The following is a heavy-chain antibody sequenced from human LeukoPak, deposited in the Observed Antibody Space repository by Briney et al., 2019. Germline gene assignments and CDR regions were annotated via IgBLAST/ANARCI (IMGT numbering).Heavy chain of an antibody. Sequence: GGSLRLSCAASGFTFSNYWIHWVRQAPGKGLVWVSRINSDGSRIDYAESVKGRFTISIDSATDTVYLYMSNLRPEDAALYYCARVRDPFGMDVWGQGTTVTVSS. CDR2: INSDGSRI. J-gene: IGHJ6*02. CDR1: GFTFSNYW. D-gene: IGHD3-10*01. CDR3: ARVRDPFGMDV. V-gene: IGHV3-74*01.